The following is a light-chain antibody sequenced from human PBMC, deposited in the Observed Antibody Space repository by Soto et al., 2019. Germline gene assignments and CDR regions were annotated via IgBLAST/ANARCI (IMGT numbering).Light chain of an antibody. J-gene: IGLJ1*01. CDR3: QSYDRSLSGDV. V-gene: IGLV1-40*01. CDR2: ENN. CDR1: SSNIGAGYE. Sequence: QSVLTQPPSVSEAPGQRVTISCTGSSSNIGAGYEAHWYQQVPGTAPKLLIYENNNRPSGVPDRFSGSKSGTSASLAITGLQADDEAEYYCQSYDRSLSGDVFGTGTKLTVL.